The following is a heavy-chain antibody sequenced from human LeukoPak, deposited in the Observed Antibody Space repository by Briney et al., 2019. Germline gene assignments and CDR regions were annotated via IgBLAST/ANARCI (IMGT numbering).Heavy chain of an antibody. CDR2: IYSGGST. CDR3: ARDRGGYDILTGCYSDAFDI. Sequence: GGSLRLSCAASGFTVSSNYMSWVRQAPGKGLEWVSVIYSGGSTYYADSVKGRFTISRDNSKNTLYLQMNSLRAEDTAVYYCARDRGGYDILTGCYSDAFDIWGQGTMVTVSS. J-gene: IGHJ3*02. V-gene: IGHV3-53*01. CDR1: GFTVSSNY. D-gene: IGHD3-9*01.